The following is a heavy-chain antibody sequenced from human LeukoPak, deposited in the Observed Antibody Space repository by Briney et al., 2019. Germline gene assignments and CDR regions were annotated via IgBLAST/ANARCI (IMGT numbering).Heavy chain of an antibody. CDR1: GGSINSYY. CDR3: ARDLQGWYFDF. D-gene: IGHD6-19*01. J-gene: IGHJ4*02. Sequence: SETLSLTCIVSGGSINSYYWSWIRQPPGKGLEWIGYMHYSGNTNYNPSLRSRVTMSVDTSKNQFSLKLSSVTAADTAVYFCARDLQGWYFDFWGQGALVTVSS. CDR2: MHYSGNT. V-gene: IGHV4-59*01.